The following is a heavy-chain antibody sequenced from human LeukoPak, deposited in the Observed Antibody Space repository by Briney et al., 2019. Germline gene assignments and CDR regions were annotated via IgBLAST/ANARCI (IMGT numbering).Heavy chain of an antibody. J-gene: IGHJ3*02. CDR1: GFTFSSNY. Sequence: GGSLRLSCAASGFTFSSNYMSWVRQAPGKGLEGVSVIYSGGSTYYSDSVTGRCTISRDNSKNTLYLQMNSLRAEDTAVYYCARDGSADAFDIWGQGTMVTVSS. CDR2: IYSGGST. CDR3: ARDGSADAFDI. V-gene: IGHV3-53*01.